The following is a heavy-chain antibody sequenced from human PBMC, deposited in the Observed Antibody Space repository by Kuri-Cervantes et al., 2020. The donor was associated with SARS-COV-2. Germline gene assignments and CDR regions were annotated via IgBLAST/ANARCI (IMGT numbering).Heavy chain of an antibody. CDR1: GGSISSGDYY. J-gene: IGHJ6*03. CDR2: INHSGST. CDR3: ARGFTPPYYYYYYYMDV. Sequence: SETLSLTCTVSGGSISSGDYYWSWIRQPPGKGLDWIGEINHSGSTNYNPSLKSRVTISVDTSKNQFSLKLSSVTAADTAVYYCARGFTPPYYYYYYYMDVWGKGTTVTVSS. V-gene: IGHV4-39*07.